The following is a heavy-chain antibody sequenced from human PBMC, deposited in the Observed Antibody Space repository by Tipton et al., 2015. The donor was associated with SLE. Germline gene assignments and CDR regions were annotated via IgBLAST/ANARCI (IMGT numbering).Heavy chain of an antibody. CDR1: GGSISSTRYY. V-gene: IGHV4-39*01. CDR3: ARYESGVGGRSD. D-gene: IGHD3-16*01. Sequence: GLVKPSETLSLTCTVSGGSISSTRYYWGWIRQPPGKGLEWIGSIYYSGSTYYNPSLKSRVTISVDTSKNQFSLKLSSVTAADTAVYYCARYESGVGGRSDWGQGTLVTVSS. J-gene: IGHJ4*02. CDR2: IYYSGST.